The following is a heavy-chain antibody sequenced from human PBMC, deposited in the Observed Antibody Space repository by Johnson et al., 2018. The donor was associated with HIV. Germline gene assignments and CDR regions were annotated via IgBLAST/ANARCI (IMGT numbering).Heavy chain of an antibody. CDR2: IGTAGDT. J-gene: IGHJ3*01. CDR3: ARDDLDSGGFLMAFSV. D-gene: IGHD2-15*01. V-gene: IGHV3-13*01. Sequence: VQLVESGGGWVQPGGSLRLSCAASGFTFSSYDMHWVRQTTGKVLQWVSGIGTAGDTYYSGSVKGRFTISRENAKNSLYLQMNRLRVEDTAVYYCARDDLDSGGFLMAFSVWGQGTTVTVSS. CDR1: GFTFSSYD.